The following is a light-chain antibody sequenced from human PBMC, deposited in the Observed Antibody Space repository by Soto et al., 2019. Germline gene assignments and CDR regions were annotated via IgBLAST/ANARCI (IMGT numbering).Light chain of an antibody. Sequence: EIVMTQSPGTLSVSPGERATLSCRASQSVSSSYLAWYQQKPGQAPRLLIYGASSRATGIPDRFSGSGSGTDFTLTISRLEPEDFAVYYCQQYGSSPTLGQGTRLEI. CDR1: QSVSSSY. V-gene: IGKV3-20*01. CDR2: GAS. J-gene: IGKJ5*01. CDR3: QQYGSSPT.